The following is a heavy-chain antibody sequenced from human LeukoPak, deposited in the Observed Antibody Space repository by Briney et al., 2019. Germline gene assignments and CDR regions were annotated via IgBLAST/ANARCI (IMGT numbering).Heavy chain of an antibody. D-gene: IGHD4-17*01. J-gene: IGHJ4*02. CDR3: ARAGANGAYARF. CDR1: GFTFSDHW. Sequence: PGGSLRLSCAASGFTFSDHWMSWVRQVPGKGLEWVADIKKDGSEKNEVDSAKGRFTISRDNAKNSLYLQMDSLRAEDTAVYYCARAGANGAYARFGGQGTLVTVSS. V-gene: IGHV3-7*01. CDR2: IKKDGSEK.